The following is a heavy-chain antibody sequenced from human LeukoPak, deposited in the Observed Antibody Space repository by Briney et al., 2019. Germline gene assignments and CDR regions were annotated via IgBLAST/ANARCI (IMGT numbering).Heavy chain of an antibody. CDR2: ISGSGGST. J-gene: IGHJ1*01. D-gene: IGHD3-10*01. CDR3: AKGPLSFGELTVKYLQD. CDR1: RFKFSGYA. Sequence: GGSLRLSCSAARFKFSGYAMSWVRQAPGKGLEWVSVISGSGGSTFYADAVKGRFTISRDNSKNTLFLQVHSLSVEDTAVYFCAKGPLSFGELTVKYLQDWGQGTLVTVSS. V-gene: IGHV3-23*01.